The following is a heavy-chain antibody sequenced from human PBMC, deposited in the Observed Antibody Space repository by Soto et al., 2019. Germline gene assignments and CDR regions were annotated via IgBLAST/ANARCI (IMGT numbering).Heavy chain of an antibody. CDR2: ISYDGANK. CDR3: ARDGGAY. J-gene: IGHJ4*02. Sequence: QVQLVESGGGVVQPGRSLRLSCAASGFTFSSYAMHWVRQAPGKGLDWVAVISYDGANKYYADSVKGRFTISRDNSRNTLYLQMNSLRVEDAAFYHCARDGGAYWGQGTLVTVSS. D-gene: IGHD3-16*01. V-gene: IGHV3-30-3*01. CDR1: GFTFSSYA.